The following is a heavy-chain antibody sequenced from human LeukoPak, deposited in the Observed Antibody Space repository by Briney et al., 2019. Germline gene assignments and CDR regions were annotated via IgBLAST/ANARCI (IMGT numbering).Heavy chain of an antibody. D-gene: IGHD3-22*01. Sequence: GASVKVPCKASGYTFTSYGISWVRQAPGQGLEWMGWISAYNGNTNYAQKLQGRVTMTRDTSTSTVYMELSSLRSEDTAVYYCARDRAHYYDSSGYGFDYWGQGTLVTVSS. CDR2: ISAYNGNT. CDR1: GYTFTSYG. CDR3: ARDRAHYYDSSGYGFDY. V-gene: IGHV1-18*01. J-gene: IGHJ4*02.